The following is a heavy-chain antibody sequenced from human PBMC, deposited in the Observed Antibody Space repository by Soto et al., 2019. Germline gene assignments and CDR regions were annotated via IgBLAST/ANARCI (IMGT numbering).Heavy chain of an antibody. V-gene: IGHV1-2*02. D-gene: IGHD2-2*01. Sequence: ASVKVSCKASGYTFTDYYMHWVRQAPGQVLEWMGWINLNSGGTHYAQKFQGGVTMTGDTSISTAYMELSRLRSDDTAVYYCARDSGGAIVVVPAAYGMDVWGQGTTVTVSS. CDR1: GYTFTDYY. CDR2: INLNSGGT. CDR3: ARDSGGAIVVVPAAYGMDV. J-gene: IGHJ6*02.